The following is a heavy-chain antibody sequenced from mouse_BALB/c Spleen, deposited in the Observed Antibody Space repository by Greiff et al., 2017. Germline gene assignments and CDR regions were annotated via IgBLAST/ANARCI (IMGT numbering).Heavy chain of an antibody. D-gene: IGHD4-1*01. V-gene: IGHV1-4*01. CDR2: INPSSGNT. CDR1: GYTFTSYT. J-gene: IGHJ2*01. CDR3: ASNWDYFDY. Sequence: QVQLQQSGAELARPGASVKMSCKASGYTFTSYTMHWVKQRPGQGLEWIGYINPSSGNTNYNQKFKDKATLTADKSSSTAYMQLSSLTSDDSAVYSCASNWDYFDYWGQGTTLTVSS.